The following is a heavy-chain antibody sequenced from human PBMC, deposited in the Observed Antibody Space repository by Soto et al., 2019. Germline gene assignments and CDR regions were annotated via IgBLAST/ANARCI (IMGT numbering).Heavy chain of an antibody. CDR2: ISYDGSNK. V-gene: IGHV3-30*03. J-gene: IGHJ4*02. CDR3: ARASTTVTLPCYFEY. D-gene: IGHD4-17*01. Sequence: GGSLRLSCAASGFTFSSYGMHWVRQAPGKGLEWVAVISYDGSNKYYADSVKGRFTISRDNSKNTLYLQMNSLRAEDTAVYYCARASTTVTLPCYFEYWGQGTLVTVSS. CDR1: GFTFSSYG.